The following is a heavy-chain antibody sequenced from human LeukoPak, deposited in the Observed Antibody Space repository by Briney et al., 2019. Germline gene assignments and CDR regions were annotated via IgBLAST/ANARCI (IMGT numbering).Heavy chain of an antibody. D-gene: IGHD1-26*01. CDR2: ISSNGGST. CDR3: ARVRWGAFEY. Sequence: GGSLRLSCAASGFTFSSYAMHWVRQAPGKGLEYVSAISSNGGSTYYANSVKGRFTISRHNSKNTLYLQMNSLRAEDTAVYYCARVRWGAFEYWGQGTLVTVSS. CDR1: GFTFSSYA. V-gene: IGHV3-64*01. J-gene: IGHJ4*02.